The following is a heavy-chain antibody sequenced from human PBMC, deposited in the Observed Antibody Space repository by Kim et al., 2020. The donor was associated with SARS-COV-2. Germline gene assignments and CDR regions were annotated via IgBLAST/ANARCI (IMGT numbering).Heavy chain of an antibody. CDR3: ARGLNYDLWGETYYFDS. V-gene: IGHV4-61*02. J-gene: IGHJ4*02. Sequence: SLQSRVSISVDTSKNQFSLKLSSVTAADTAVYYCARGLNYDLWGETYYFDSWGQGTLVTVSS. D-gene: IGHD3-3*01.